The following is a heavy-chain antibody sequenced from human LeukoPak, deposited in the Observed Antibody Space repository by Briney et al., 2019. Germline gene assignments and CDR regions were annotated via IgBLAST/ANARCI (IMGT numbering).Heavy chain of an antibody. D-gene: IGHD5-24*01. CDR2: FYTSGTT. CDR3: ARGGDGYKWFPFDY. Sequence: SETLSLTCTVSGGSISSSSYYWGWIRQPPGKGLEWIGRFYTSGTTNYTPSLKSRVTMSVDTSKNQFSLRLSSVTAADTAVYYCARGGDGYKWFPFDYWGQGTLVTVSS. CDR1: GGSISSSSYY. V-gene: IGHV4-61*05. J-gene: IGHJ4*02.